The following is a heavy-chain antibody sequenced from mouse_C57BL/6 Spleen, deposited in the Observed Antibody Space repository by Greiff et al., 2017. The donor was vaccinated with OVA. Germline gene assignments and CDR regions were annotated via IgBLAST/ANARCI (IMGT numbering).Heavy chain of an antibody. J-gene: IGHJ4*01. CDR1: GYTFTSYW. CDR3: AGRDVWAMDY. CDR2: IHPNSGST. Sequence: QVQLKQPGAELVKPGASVKLSCKASGYTFTSYWMHWVKQRPGQGLEWIGMIHPNSGSTNYNEKFKSKATLTVDKSSSTAYMQLSSLTSEDSAVYYCAGRDVWAMDYWGQGTSVTVSS. D-gene: IGHD3-3*01. V-gene: IGHV1-64*01.